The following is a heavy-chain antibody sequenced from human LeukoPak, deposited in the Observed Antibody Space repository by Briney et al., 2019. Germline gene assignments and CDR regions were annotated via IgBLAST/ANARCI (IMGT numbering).Heavy chain of an antibody. CDR1: GFTFGDFY. CDR2: ISSRGDSL. J-gene: IGHJ6*02. D-gene: IGHD2/OR15-2a*01. CDR3: AREVVIVPDYFYYGLDV. V-gene: IGHV3-11*01. Sequence: GGSLRLSCAASGFTFGDFYMTWIRQAPGKGLEWLSFISSRGDSLYYADSVRGRFTISRDNANNSLFLQMNSLRAEDTAVYYCAREVVIVPDYFYYGLDVWGQGTTVSVSS.